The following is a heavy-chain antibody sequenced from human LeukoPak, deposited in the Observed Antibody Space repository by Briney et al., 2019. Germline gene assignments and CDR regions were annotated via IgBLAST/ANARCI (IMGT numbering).Heavy chain of an antibody. CDR1: GYSFTSYW. CDR3: ARTVAVAGTGLDY. CDR2: IYPGDSDT. V-gene: IGHV5-51*01. D-gene: IGHD6-19*01. Sequence: GESLKISCRGSGYSFTSYWIGWVRQVPGKGLEWMGIIYPGDSDTRYSPSFQGQVTISADKSISTAYLQWSSLKASDTAMYYCARTVAVAGTGLDYWGQGTLVTVSS. J-gene: IGHJ4*02.